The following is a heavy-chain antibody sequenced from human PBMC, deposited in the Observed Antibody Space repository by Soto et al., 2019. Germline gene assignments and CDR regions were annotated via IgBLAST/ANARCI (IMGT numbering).Heavy chain of an antibody. CDR2: ISSSSSYI. Sequence: EVQLVESGGGLVKPGGSLRLSCAASGFTFSSYSMNWVRQAPGKGLEWVSSISSSSSYIYYADSVKGRFTISRDNAKNSLYLQMNSLRAEDTAVYYCARDGGWGSGWWRGGFDYWGQGTLVTVSS. CDR3: ARDGGWGSGWWRGGFDY. D-gene: IGHD6-19*01. CDR1: GFTFSSYS. V-gene: IGHV3-21*01. J-gene: IGHJ4*02.